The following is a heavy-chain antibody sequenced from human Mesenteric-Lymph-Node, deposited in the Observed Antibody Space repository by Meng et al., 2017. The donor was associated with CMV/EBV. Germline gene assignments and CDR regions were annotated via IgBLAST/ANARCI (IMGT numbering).Heavy chain of an antibody. V-gene: IGHV3-66*02. CDR1: GFTVSSNY. Sequence: GEPLKISGAASGFTVSSNYMSWVRQAPGKGLEWVSVIYSGGSTYYADSVKGRFTISRDNSKNTLYLQMNSLRAEDTAVYYCASEPTGEYSSSSGAGDYWGQGTLVTVSS. CDR3: ASEPTGEYSSSSGAGDY. D-gene: IGHD6-6*01. CDR2: IYSGGST. J-gene: IGHJ4*02.